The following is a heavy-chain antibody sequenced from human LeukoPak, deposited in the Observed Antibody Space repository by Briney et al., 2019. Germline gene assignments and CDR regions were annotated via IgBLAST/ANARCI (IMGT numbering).Heavy chain of an antibody. D-gene: IGHD3-9*01. J-gene: IGHJ4*02. CDR1: GGSISSSSYY. Sequence: SETLSLTCTVSGGSISSSSYYWGWIRQPPGKGLEWIGEINHSGSTNYNPSLKSRVTVSVDTSKNQFSLKLRSVTAADTAVYYCARIRYFDWLKTFDYWGQGTLVTVSS. CDR3: ARIRYFDWLKTFDY. CDR2: INHSGST. V-gene: IGHV4-39*07.